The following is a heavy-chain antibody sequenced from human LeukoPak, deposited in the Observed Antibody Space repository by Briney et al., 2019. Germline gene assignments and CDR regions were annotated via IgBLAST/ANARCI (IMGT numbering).Heavy chain of an antibody. D-gene: IGHD1-26*01. CDR2: INPSGGST. V-gene: IGHV1-46*01. Sequence: ASVKVSRKASGYTFTSYYMHWVRQAPGQGLEWMGIINPSGGSTSYAQKFQGRVTMTRDTSASTVYMELSSLRSEDTAVYYCARLPPARYSGSRRLDYWGQGTLVTVSS. CDR3: ARLPPARYSGSRRLDY. CDR1: GYTFTSYY. J-gene: IGHJ4*02.